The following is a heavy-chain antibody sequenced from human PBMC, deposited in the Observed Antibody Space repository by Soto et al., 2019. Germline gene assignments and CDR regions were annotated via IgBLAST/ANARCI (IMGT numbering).Heavy chain of an antibody. CDR3: AKIRARHCSNTSCSDMDV. J-gene: IGHJ6*02. Sequence: PGGSLRLSCAASGFTFDDYAMHWVRQAPGKGLEWVSGISWNSGSIGYADSVKGRFTISRDNAKNSLYLQMNSLRAEDTALYYCAKIRARHCSNTSCSDMDVWGQGTTVTVSS. CDR2: ISWNSGSI. CDR1: GFTFDDYA. V-gene: IGHV3-9*01. D-gene: IGHD2-2*01.